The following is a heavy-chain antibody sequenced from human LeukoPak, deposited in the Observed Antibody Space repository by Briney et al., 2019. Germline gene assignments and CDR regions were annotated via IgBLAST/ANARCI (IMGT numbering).Heavy chain of an antibody. D-gene: IGHD1-14*01. CDR2: IYTSGST. CDR3: AREALTINPDAFDI. CDR1: GGSISSYY. V-gene: IGHV4-4*07. J-gene: IGHJ3*02. Sequence: SETLSLTCTVSGGSISSYYWSWIRQPAGKGLEWIGRIYTSGSTNYNPSLKSRVTMSVDTSKNQFSPKLSSVTAADTAVYYCAREALTINPDAFDIWGQGTMVTVSS.